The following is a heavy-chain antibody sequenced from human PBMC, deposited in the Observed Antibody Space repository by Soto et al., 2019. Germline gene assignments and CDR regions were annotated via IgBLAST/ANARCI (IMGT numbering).Heavy chain of an antibody. Sequence: QLQLQESGPGLVKPSETLSLTCTVSGGSITSSAHHWAWVRQPPGKGLEWIGSIFYTGTTYYSPALKGRITISADAHKNECSQKRSSVTAADLTVYYGAREDMGAPDCCGQVTLVTVSS. J-gene: IGHJ4*02. CDR3: AREDMGAPDC. V-gene: IGHV4-39*01. CDR2: IFYTGTT. CDR1: GGSITSSAHH.